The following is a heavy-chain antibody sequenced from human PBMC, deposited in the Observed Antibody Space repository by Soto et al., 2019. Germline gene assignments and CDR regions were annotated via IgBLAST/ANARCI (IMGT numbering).Heavy chain of an antibody. J-gene: IGHJ6*02. D-gene: IGHD4-17*01. Sequence: PSETLSLTXTVAGGSISSYYWNWIRQAPGKGLEWIGYIYYTGRTNYNPSLKSRVIMSVDTSKNQFSLKLTSVTAADTAVFYCARGGYGDPKYYGMDVWGQGTTVTVSS. CDR2: IYYTGRT. CDR3: ARGGYGDPKYYGMDV. CDR1: GGSISSYY. V-gene: IGHV4-59*01.